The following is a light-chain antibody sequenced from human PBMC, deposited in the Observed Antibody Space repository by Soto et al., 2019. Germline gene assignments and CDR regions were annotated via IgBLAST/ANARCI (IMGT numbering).Light chain of an antibody. CDR2: GAS. V-gene: IGKV3-15*01. CDR1: QTVSSS. Sequence: EILLTQSPGTLSSSPGERATLSCRASQTVSSSLAWYQQKPGRSPRLLIYGASTRAIGIPARFSGSGSGTEFTLTISSLQSEDFAVYYCLQYNNWWTFGQGTKVDIK. CDR3: LQYNNWWT. J-gene: IGKJ1*01.